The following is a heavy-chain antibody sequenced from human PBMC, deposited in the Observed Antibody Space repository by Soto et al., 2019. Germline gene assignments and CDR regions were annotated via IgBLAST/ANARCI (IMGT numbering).Heavy chain of an antibody. J-gene: IGHJ4*02. Sequence: SETLSLTCTVSGGSISSYYWSWIRQPPGKGLEWIGYNYYSGSTNYNPSLKSRITISIDTSKNQYSLKLNSMTAADTAVYYCARHNYGSGSTYFDYWGQGTLVTVSS. CDR1: GGSISSYY. CDR2: NYYSGST. CDR3: ARHNYGSGSTYFDY. D-gene: IGHD3-10*01. V-gene: IGHV4-59*08.